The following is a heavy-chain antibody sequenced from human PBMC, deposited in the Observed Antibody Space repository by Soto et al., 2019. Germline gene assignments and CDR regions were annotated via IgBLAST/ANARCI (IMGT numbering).Heavy chain of an antibody. Sequence: GSLRLSCAASGFTFSSYSMNWVRQAPGKGLEWVSSISSSSSYIYYADSVKGRFTISRDNAKNSLYLQMNSLRAEDTAVYYCARKKGWDCSSTSCYYSVAGVIGRDGMDVWGQGTTVTVSS. V-gene: IGHV3-21*01. J-gene: IGHJ6*02. CDR3: ARKKGWDCSSTSCYYSVAGVIGRDGMDV. CDR1: GFTFSSYS. CDR2: ISSSSSYI. D-gene: IGHD2-2*01.